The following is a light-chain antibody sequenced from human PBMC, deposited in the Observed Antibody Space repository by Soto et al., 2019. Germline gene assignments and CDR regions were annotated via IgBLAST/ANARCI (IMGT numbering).Light chain of an antibody. CDR1: QSVDNY. J-gene: IGKJ5*01. CDR2: GAS. CDR3: QQYNNWPPIT. Sequence: EIGMTQSLGTLSLTPGETATLSCSASQSVDNYLDWYQQKPGQAPRLLIYGASTRATGIPARYSGSGSGTEFTLTISSLQSEDFAVHYCQQYNNWPPITFGQGTRLEIK. V-gene: IGKV3-15*01.